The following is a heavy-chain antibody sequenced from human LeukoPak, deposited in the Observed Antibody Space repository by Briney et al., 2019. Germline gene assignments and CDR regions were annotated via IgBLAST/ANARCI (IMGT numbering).Heavy chain of an antibody. D-gene: IGHD3-9*01. J-gene: IGHJ4*02. CDR2: ISSSSSTI. Sequence: GGSLRLSCAASGFTFSSYSMNWVRQAPGKGLEWVSYISSSSSTIYYADSVKGRFTISRDNVKNSLYLQMNSLRAEDTAVYYCARDSTISLRYFDGIDYWGQGTLVTVSS. CDR3: ARDSTISLRYFDGIDY. V-gene: IGHV3-48*04. CDR1: GFTFSSYS.